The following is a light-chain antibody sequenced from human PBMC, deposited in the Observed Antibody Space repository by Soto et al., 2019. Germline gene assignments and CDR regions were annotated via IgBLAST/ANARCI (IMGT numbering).Light chain of an antibody. CDR2: GAS. CDR3: QQANSFPVT. V-gene: IGKV1-12*01. CDR1: QDISSW. Sequence: DIQMTQSPSFVSASLGDSVTITCRASQDISSWVAWYQQRPGRAPTLLIYGASTLQSGVPSRFSGSGFGTEFTLTISNLLPADVGTYYCQQANSFPVTFGQGTRLDMK. J-gene: IGKJ5*01.